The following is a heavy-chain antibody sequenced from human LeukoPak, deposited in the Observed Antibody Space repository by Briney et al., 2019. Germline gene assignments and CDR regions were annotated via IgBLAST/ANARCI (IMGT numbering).Heavy chain of an antibody. D-gene: IGHD4-17*01. Sequence: GASVKVSCKASGYTFTSYGIRWVRQAPGQGLEWMGWISAYNGNTNYAQKLQGRVTMTTDTSTSTAYMELRSLRSDDTAVYYCARNPTVTTVNWFDPWGQGTLVTVSS. CDR3: ARNPTVTTVNWFDP. CDR1: GYTFTSYG. J-gene: IGHJ5*02. CDR2: ISAYNGNT. V-gene: IGHV1-18*01.